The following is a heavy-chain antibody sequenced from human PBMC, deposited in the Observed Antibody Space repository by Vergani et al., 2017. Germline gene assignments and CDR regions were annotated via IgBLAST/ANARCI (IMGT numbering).Heavy chain of an antibody. CDR2: INPSGGST. D-gene: IGHD1-7*01. Sequence: QVQLVQSGAEVKKPGASVKVSCKASGYTFTAYYMHWVRQAPGQGLEWMGIINPSGGSTSYAQKFQGRVTMTRDTSTSTVYMELSSLRSEDTAVYYCARVLRNELELFLDWFDPWGQGTLVTVSS. V-gene: IGHV1-46*01. CDR1: GYTFTAYY. J-gene: IGHJ5*02. CDR3: ARVLRNELELFLDWFDP.